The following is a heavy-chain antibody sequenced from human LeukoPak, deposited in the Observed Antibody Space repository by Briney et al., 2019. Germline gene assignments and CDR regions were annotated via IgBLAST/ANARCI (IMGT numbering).Heavy chain of an antibody. J-gene: IGHJ4*02. CDR2: IYSSDSV. D-gene: IGHD5-24*01. V-gene: IGHV4-4*07. CDR3: AGGTEMTIIAGHYSFDQ. CDR1: GVSISGYY. Sequence: SETLSLTCTVSGVSISGYYWTWMRQPAGRGLEWIGRIYSSDSVYSNPSLESRGTISLDASNNQFPLKLTSVTAADDAAYYCAGGTEMTIIAGHYSFDQWGRGTLVSVSS.